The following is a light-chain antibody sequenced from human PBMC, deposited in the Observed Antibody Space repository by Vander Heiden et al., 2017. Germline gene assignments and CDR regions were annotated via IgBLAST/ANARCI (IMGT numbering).Light chain of an antibody. CDR3: QVWHSETDHKVV. Sequence: SYVLTQPPSVSVAPGQTATFTCGGNNIGSKNVHWYQQRPGQAPVLVLYDDRHRPSGISERFSGANSGNTATLTIFGVEAGDEAAYFCQVWHSETDHKVVFGGGTQMTVL. CDR2: DDR. J-gene: IGLJ2*01. V-gene: IGLV3-21*02. CDR1: NIGSKN.